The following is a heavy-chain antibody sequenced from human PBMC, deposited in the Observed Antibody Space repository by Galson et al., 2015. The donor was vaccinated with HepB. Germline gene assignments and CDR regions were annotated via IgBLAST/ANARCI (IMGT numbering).Heavy chain of an antibody. J-gene: IGHJ4*02. D-gene: IGHD3-10*01. Sequence: SLRLSCAASGFTFNSHAMHWVRQAPGKGLEWVGVISNDGSNKYYADSVKGRFTISRDNSKNTLYLQMNSLRPEDTAVYYCARVRFPTTMVRGVITYLDYWGQGTLVTVSS. CDR3: ARVRFPTTMVRGVITYLDY. CDR2: ISNDGSNK. CDR1: GFTFNSHA. V-gene: IGHV3-30-3*01.